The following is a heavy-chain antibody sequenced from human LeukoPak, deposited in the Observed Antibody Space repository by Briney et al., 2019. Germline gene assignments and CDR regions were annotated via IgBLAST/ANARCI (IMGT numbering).Heavy chain of an antibody. Sequence: GGSLRLSCAASGFTFSSYALSWVRQAPGKGLEWVSSISGGVENRYYADSVKGRFIISRDDSKNTFYLQMNSLRAEDTAVYYCAKASAMIVVVSKHFDYWGQGTLVTVSS. J-gene: IGHJ4*02. CDR3: AKASAMIVVVSKHFDY. CDR2: ISGGVENR. V-gene: IGHV3-23*01. D-gene: IGHD3-22*01. CDR1: GFTFSSYA.